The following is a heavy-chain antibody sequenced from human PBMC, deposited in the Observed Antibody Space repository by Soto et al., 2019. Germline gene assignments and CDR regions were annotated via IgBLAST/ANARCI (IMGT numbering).Heavy chain of an antibody. CDR3: ASPLRGSGSYYGYYYYGMDV. CDR2: IYYSGST. Sequence: SETLSLTCTVSGGSISSSSYYWGWIRQPPGKGLEWIGSIYYSGSTYYNPSLKSRVTISVDTSKNQFSLKLSSVTAADTAVYYCASPLRGSGSYYGYYYYGMDVWGQGSTVT. CDR1: GGSISSSSYY. V-gene: IGHV4-39*01. J-gene: IGHJ6*02. D-gene: IGHD3-10*01.